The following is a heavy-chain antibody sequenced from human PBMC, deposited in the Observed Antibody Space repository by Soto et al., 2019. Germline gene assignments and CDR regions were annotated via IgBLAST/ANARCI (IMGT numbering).Heavy chain of an antibody. CDR1: GFTFSSYG. J-gene: IGHJ4*02. V-gene: IGHV3-30*18. CDR3: AKSRRGGSSGPFDY. D-gene: IGHD6-19*01. Sequence: WSLRLSCAASGFTFSSYGMHWVRQAPGKGLEWVAVISYDGSNKYYADSVKGRFTISRDNSKNTLYLQMNSLRAEDTAVYYCAKSRRGGSSGPFDYWGQGTLVTVSS. CDR2: ISYDGSNK.